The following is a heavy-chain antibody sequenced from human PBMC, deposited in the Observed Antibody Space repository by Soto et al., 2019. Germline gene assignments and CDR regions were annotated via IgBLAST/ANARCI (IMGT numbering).Heavy chain of an antibody. Sequence: KGVEKGAGISFDGSNNNYADSVKGRTTISRDNSKNTLYLQMNSLKAEDTAVYYCAKERLGYSSSWYFDYWGQGTLVTVSS. J-gene: IGHJ4*02. V-gene: IGHV3-30*18. D-gene: IGHD6-13*01. CDR3: AKERLGYSSSWYFDY. CDR2: ISFDGSNN.